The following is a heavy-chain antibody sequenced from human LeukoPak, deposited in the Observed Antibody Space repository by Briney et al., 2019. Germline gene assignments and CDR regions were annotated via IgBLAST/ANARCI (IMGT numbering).Heavy chain of an antibody. CDR3: AREALYYYDSSGYYYEN. D-gene: IGHD3-22*01. CDR2: ISGSGGST. CDR1: GFTFSSYA. J-gene: IGHJ4*02. Sequence: GGSLRLSCAASGFTFSSYAMSWVRQAPGKGLEWVLAISGSGGSTYYADSVKGRFTISRDNSKNTLYLQMNSLRAEDTAVYYCAREALYYYDSSGYYYENWGQGTLVTVSS. V-gene: IGHV3-23*01.